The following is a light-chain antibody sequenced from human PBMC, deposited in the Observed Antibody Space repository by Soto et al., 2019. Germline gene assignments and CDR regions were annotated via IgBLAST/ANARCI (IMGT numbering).Light chain of an antibody. V-gene: IGLV2-14*01. CDR2: GVR. CDR1: GNDIGAYDY. CDR3: SSVTTTRLYV. Sequence: QSALTQPTSVSGSPGQSITIYCTGSGNDIGAYDYVSWYQQHPGKAPRLLIHGVRNRPPGISSRFSASKSGLTASLTISGLRAEDEADYDCSSVTTTRLYVFCTGTKLTVL. J-gene: IGLJ1*01.